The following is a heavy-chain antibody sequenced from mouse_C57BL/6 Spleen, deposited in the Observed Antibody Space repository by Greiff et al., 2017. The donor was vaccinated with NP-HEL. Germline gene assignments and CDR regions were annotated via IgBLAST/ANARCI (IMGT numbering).Heavy chain of an antibody. V-gene: IGHV1-80*01. J-gene: IGHJ3*01. CDR1: GYAFSSYW. Sequence: VQLQQPGAELVKPGASVKISCKASGYAFSSYWMNWVKQRPGKGLEWIGQIYPGDGDTNYNGKFKGKATLTADKSSSTAYMQLSSLTSEYSAVDFCGRYGNYFVGFADWGQGTLVTVSA. CDR3: GRYGNYFVGFAD. D-gene: IGHD2-1*01. CDR2: IYPGDGDT.